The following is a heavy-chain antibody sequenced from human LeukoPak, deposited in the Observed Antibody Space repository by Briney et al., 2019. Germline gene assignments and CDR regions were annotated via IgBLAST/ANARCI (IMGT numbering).Heavy chain of an antibody. V-gene: IGHV5-51*01. CDR3: ARHSSYDSSGYYYVSGAFDI. D-gene: IGHD3-22*01. J-gene: IGHJ3*02. CDR2: IYPGDSDT. CDR1: GYSFTSYW. Sequence: GESLKISCKGSGYSFTSYWIGWVRQMPGKGLEWMGIIYPGDSDTRYSPSFQGQVTISADKSISTAYLQWSSLKASDTAMYYCARHSSYDSSGYYYVSGAFDIWGQGTMVTVSS.